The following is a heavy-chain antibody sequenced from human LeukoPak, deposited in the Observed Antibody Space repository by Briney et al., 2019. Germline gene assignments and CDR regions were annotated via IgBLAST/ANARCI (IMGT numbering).Heavy chain of an antibody. CDR1: GDSITTNSYW. CDR2: IYSSGNS. Sequence: SDTLSLTCSISGDSITTNSYWWGWIRHSPGKGLEWIGCIYSSGNSYYNPSLKTRATISPDTSKNQYSLRLTSVTAADTAIYYCARRGIWDLQIGNWFDPWGQGILVIVSS. J-gene: IGHJ5*02. CDR3: ARRGIWDLQIGNWFDP. D-gene: IGHD3-16*01. V-gene: IGHV4-39*01.